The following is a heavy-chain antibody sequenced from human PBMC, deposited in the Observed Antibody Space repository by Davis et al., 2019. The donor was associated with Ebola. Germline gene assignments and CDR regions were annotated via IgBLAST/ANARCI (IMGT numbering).Heavy chain of an antibody. D-gene: IGHD4-17*01. CDR1: GGSISSYY. Sequence: MPSETLSLTCTVSGGSISSYYWSWIRQPPGKGLEWIGEIYHSGSTNYNPSLKSRVTISVDTSKNQFSLKLSSVTAADTAVYYCARDHFGDYGWFDPWGQGTLVTVSS. CDR3: ARDHFGDYGWFDP. J-gene: IGHJ5*02. CDR2: IYHSGST. V-gene: IGHV4-59*01.